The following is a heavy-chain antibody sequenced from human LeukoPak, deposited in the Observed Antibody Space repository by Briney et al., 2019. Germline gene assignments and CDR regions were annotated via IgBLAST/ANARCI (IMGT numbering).Heavy chain of an antibody. CDR3: ARGGQGIAAASTLFDY. Sequence: SETLSLTCAVYGGSFSGYYWSWIRQPPGKGLEWIGEINHSGSTNYNPSLKSRVTISVDTSKNQFSLKLSSVTAADTAVHYCARGGQGIAAASTLFDYWGQGTLVTVSS. CDR2: INHSGST. CDR1: GGSFSGYY. V-gene: IGHV4-34*01. D-gene: IGHD6-13*01. J-gene: IGHJ4*02.